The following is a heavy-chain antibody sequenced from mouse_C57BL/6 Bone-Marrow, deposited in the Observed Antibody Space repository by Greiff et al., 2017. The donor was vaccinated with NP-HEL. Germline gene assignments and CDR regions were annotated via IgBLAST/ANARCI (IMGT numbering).Heavy chain of an antibody. D-gene: IGHD1-1*01. J-gene: IGHJ1*03. CDR3: AKYGSRYWYFDV. CDR2: IHPNSGST. CDR1: GYTFTSYW. Sequence: QVQLQQPGAELVKPGASVKLSCKASGYTFTSYWMHWVKQRPGQGLEWIGMIHPNSGSTNYNEKFKSKATLTVDKSSSTAYMQLSSLTSEDSAVYYCAKYGSRYWYFDVWGTGTTVTVSS. V-gene: IGHV1-64*01.